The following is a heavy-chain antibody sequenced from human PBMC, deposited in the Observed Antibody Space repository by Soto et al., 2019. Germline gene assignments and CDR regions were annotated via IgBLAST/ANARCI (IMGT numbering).Heavy chain of an antibody. J-gene: IGHJ5*02. D-gene: IGHD6-13*01. Sequence: EVQLLESGGGLVQPGGSLRLSCAASGFTFSSYAMSWVRQAPGKGLEWVSYISISSRTIYYADSVKGRFTISRDDAKNSLYLQMNSLGDEDTSVYYCARDNGIAGSFDPWGQGTLVTVSS. CDR2: ISISSRTI. CDR1: GFTFSSYA. V-gene: IGHV3-48*02. CDR3: ARDNGIAGSFDP.